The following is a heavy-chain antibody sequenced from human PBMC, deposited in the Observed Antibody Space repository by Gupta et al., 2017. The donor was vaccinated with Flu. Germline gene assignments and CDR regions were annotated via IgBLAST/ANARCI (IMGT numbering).Heavy chain of an antibody. V-gene: IGHV3-21*01. CDR1: FTFSSYS. J-gene: IGHJ5*02. Sequence: FTFSSYSMNWVRQAPGRGLEWVSYISSGSSHIHYADSVKGRFTISRDNAKNSLYLQMNSLRVEDTAVYYCARAAANDWFDPWGQGTLVTVSS. CDR3: ARAAANDWFDP. D-gene: IGHD2-15*01. CDR2: ISSGSSHI.